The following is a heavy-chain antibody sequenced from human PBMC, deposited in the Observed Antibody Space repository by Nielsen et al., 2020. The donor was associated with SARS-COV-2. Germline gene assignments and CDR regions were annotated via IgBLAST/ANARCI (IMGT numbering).Heavy chain of an antibody. V-gene: IGHV3-33*01. CDR1: GFTFSSYG. Sequence: GESLKISCAASGFTFSSYGMHWVRQAPGKGLEWAAVIWYDGSNKYYADSVKGRFTISRDNSKNTLYLQMNSLRAEDTAVYYCARRQIQLWGQSGGMDVWGQGTTVTVSS. CDR2: IWYDGSNK. D-gene: IGHD5-18*01. CDR3: ARRQIQLWGQSGGMDV. J-gene: IGHJ6*02.